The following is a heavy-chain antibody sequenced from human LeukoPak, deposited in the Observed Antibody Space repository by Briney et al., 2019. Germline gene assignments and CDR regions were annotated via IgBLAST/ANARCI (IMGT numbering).Heavy chain of an antibody. CDR3: ARHRRGWFGELFWDFDY. D-gene: IGHD3-10*01. CDR1: GGSISGGSYY. J-gene: IGHJ4*02. Sequence: SQTLSLTCTVSGGSISGGSYYWSWIRQPPGKGLEWIGYIYYSGSTNYNPSLKSRVTISVDTSKNQFSLKLSSVTAADTAVYYCARHRRGWFGELFWDFDYWGQGTLVTVSS. V-gene: IGHV4-61*01. CDR2: IYYSGST.